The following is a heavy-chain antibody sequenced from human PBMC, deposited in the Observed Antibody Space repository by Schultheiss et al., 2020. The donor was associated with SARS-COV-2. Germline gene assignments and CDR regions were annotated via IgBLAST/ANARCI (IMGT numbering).Heavy chain of an antibody. CDR2: IYHSGST. CDR3: ASGLHFDP. Sequence: SETLSLTCTVSGASVSSGNYYWSWIRQPPGKGLEWIGYIYHSGSTNYNPSLKSRVTISVDTSKNQFSLKLSSVTAADTAVYFCASGLHFDPWGQGTLVTVSS. CDR1: GASVSSGNYY. D-gene: IGHD3/OR15-3a*01. J-gene: IGHJ5*02. V-gene: IGHV4-61*01.